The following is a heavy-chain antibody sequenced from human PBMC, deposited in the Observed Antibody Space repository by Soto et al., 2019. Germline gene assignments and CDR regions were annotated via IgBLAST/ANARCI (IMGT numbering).Heavy chain of an antibody. CDR3: AKTTYSGGGAFDI. D-gene: IGHD3-10*01. J-gene: IGHJ3*02. CDR1: GFTFSSYA. CDR2: ISGSGDTT. V-gene: IGHV3-23*01. Sequence: EVQLLESGGGLVQPGGSLRLSCAASGFTFSSYAMRWVRQAPGKGLEWVSGISGSGDTTYYADSVKGRFTISRDNSKTTLYLEMNSLRAEDTAVYYCAKTTYSGGGAFDIWGQGTMVTVSS.